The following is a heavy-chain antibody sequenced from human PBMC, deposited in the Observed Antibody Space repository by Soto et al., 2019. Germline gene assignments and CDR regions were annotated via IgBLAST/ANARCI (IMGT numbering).Heavy chain of an antibody. D-gene: IGHD1-20*01. V-gene: IGHV3-48*02. Sequence: LRLSCAASGFTFSSYSMNWVRQAPGKGLEWVSYISSSSSTIYYADSVKGRFTISRDNAKNSLYLQMNSLRDEDTAVYYCARDIGALLWYNWIYYGMDVWGQGTTVTVSS. J-gene: IGHJ6*02. CDR3: ARDIGALLWYNWIYYGMDV. CDR1: GFTFSSYS. CDR2: ISSSSSTI.